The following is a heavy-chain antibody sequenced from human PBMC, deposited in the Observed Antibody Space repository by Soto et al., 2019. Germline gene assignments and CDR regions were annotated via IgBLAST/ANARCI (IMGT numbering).Heavy chain of an antibody. D-gene: IGHD5-12*01. CDR2: TYFRSKWYN. J-gene: IGHJ5*02. Sequence: PSQTLSLTCXISGDSVSSNTASWHWIRQSPSRGLEWLGRTYFRSKWYNDYAVSVKSRIIINPDTSNNQFSLQLNSVTPEDTAVYFCAKGDNLGPKTGYAFDPWGQGIMVTVSS. CDR1: GDSVSSNTAS. V-gene: IGHV6-1*01. CDR3: AKGDNLGPKTGYAFDP.